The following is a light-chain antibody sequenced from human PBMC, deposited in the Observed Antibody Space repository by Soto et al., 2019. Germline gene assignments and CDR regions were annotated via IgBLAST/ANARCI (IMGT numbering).Light chain of an antibody. V-gene: IGKV1-5*01. CDR3: QQYNSYSPT. CDR1: QSISSL. J-gene: IGKJ2*01. Sequence: DIPMTQSPSTLSASVGDSVTITCRASQSISSLLAWYQQKSGKAPKLLIYDASSLESGVPSRFSGSGSGTEFTLTISSLQPDDFATYYCQQYNSYSPTFGQGTKLEIK. CDR2: DAS.